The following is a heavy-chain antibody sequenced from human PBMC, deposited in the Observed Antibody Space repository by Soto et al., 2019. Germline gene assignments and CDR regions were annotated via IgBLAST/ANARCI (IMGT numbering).Heavy chain of an antibody. CDR1: GFSLSTSGVG. J-gene: IGHJ4*02. D-gene: IGHD3-22*01. CDR2: IYWNDDK. V-gene: IGHV2-5*01. CDR3: AHNAGHYYYDSSGYFDY. Sequence: SGPTLVNPXQTLTLTCTFSGFSLSTSGVGVGWIRQPPGKALEWPALIYWNDDKRYSPSLKSRLTITKDTSKNQVVLTMTNMDPVDTATYYCAHNAGHYYYDSSGYFDYWGQGTLVTVSS.